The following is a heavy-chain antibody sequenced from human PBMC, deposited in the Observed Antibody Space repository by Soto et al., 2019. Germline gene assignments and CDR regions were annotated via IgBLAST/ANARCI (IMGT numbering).Heavy chain of an antibody. CDR1: GYSFTSYW. V-gene: IGHV5-10-1*01. CDR3: AIAARPDYYYYGMDV. Sequence: PGESLKISCKGSGYSFTSYWISWVRQMPGKGLEWMGRIDPRDSYTNYSPSFQGHVTISADKSISTAYLQWSSLKASDTAMYYCAIAARPDYYYYGMDVWGQGTTVTVSS. CDR2: IDPRDSYT. J-gene: IGHJ6*02. D-gene: IGHD6-6*01.